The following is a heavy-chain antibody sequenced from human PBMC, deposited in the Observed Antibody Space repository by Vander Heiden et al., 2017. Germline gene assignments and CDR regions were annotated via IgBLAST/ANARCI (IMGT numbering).Heavy chain of an antibody. Sequence: QVQLVQSGAEVKKPGASVKVSCQASGYTFTGYSMHWVRQAPGQGLEWMGWINPNSGGTNYAQKFQGRVTMTRDTSISTAYMELSRLRSDDTAVYYCARGLEMATYYYYYGMDVWGQGTTVTVSS. CDR3: ARGLEMATYYYYYGMDV. CDR2: INPNSGGT. J-gene: IGHJ6*02. D-gene: IGHD3-16*01. CDR1: GYTFTGYS. V-gene: IGHV1-2*02.